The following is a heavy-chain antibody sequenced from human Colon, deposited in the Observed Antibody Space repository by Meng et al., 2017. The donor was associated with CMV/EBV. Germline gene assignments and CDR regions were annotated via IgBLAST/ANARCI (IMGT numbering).Heavy chain of an antibody. V-gene: IGHV1-46*01. Sequence: SCKSYGCSFTGCYFHGVRQAPGQGLEWMGLISLGDGITSYAQKFKGRVSVTRDTSTSTVYMGLSGLTSDDTAVYYCTREPADTGCFDYWGQGTLVTVSS. J-gene: IGHJ4*02. CDR3: TREPADTGCFDY. D-gene: IGHD5-18*01. CDR2: ISLGDGIT. CDR1: GCSFTGCY.